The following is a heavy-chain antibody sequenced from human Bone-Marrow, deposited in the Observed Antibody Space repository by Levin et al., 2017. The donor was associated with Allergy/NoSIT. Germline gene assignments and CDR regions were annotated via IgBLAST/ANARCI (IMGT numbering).Heavy chain of an antibody. J-gene: IGHJ6*03. V-gene: IGHV4-59*08. Sequence: SETLSLTCTVSGGSISSYYWSWIRQPPGKGLEWIGYIYYSGSTNYNPSLKSRVTISVDTSKNQFSLKLSSVTAADTAVYYCARNAKYQLYYYMDVWGKGTTVTVSS. D-gene: IGHD2-2*01. CDR3: ARNAKYQLYYYMDV. CDR2: IYYSGST. CDR1: GGSISSYY.